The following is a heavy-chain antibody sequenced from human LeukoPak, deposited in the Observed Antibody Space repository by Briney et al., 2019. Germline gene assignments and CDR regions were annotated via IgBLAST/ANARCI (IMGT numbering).Heavy chain of an antibody. CDR3: AKVTGPEGY. CDR1: GFTFSSYG. V-gene: IGHV3-30*18. Sequence: PGRSLRLSCAASGFTFSSYGMHWVRQAPGKGLEWVAVISYDGSNKYYADSVKGRFTISRDNSKNTLYLQMNSLRAEDTAVYYCAKVTGPEGYWGQGTLVTVSS. J-gene: IGHJ4*02. CDR2: ISYDGSNK.